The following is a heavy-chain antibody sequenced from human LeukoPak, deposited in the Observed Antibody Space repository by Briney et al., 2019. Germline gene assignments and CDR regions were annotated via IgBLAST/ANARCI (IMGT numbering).Heavy chain of an antibody. CDR1: GGSISSNNYY. CDR2: LYYSGSA. CDR3: ARVTGYMIEDYFDY. J-gene: IGHJ4*02. V-gene: IGHV4-39*07. Sequence: KPSETLSLTCTVSGGSISSNNYYWGWIRQPPGKGLEWIGSLYYSGSAYYNPSLKSRVTISVDASKNQFSLKLSSVTAADTAVYYCARVTGYMIEDYFDYWGQGTLVTVSS. D-gene: IGHD3-22*01.